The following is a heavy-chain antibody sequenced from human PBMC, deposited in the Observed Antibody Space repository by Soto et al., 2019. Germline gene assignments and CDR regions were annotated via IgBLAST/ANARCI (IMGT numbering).Heavy chain of an antibody. J-gene: IGHJ4*02. V-gene: IGHV1-69*06. CDR3: AVTVTGSRSPLAH. D-gene: IGHD3-9*01. CDR1: GGTFSSNA. CDR2: IIPIYASP. Sequence: QVQLVQSGAEVKKPGSSVKVSCKASGGTFSSNAISGVRQAPGQGLEWMGGIIPIYASPNYAQNFQGRVTVTADKATSTAYLELSRLKFADSAIYYCAVTVTGSRSPLAHWGRGTLVIVSS.